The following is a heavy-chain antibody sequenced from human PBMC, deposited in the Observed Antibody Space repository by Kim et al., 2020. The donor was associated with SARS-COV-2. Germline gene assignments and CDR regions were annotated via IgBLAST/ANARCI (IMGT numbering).Heavy chain of an antibody. Sequence: SETLSLTCTVPGDSVSSTAYFWVWIRQPPGKGLAWIGSVHSGGTTSYNPSLRSRLTISMDTSKNQFSLNLMSVTAADTAVYYCANRILASRGGWGQGTLVTVSS. J-gene: IGHJ4*02. CDR3: ANRILASRGG. CDR2: VHSGGTT. V-gene: IGHV4-39*01. D-gene: IGHD3-16*01. CDR1: GDSVSSTAYF.